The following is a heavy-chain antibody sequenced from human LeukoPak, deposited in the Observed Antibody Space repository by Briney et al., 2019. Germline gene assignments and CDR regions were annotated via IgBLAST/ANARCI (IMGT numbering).Heavy chain of an antibody. CDR2: IIPIFNRT. D-gene: IGHD3-3*01. CDR3: ARGRLDFLRPFDH. Sequence: GASVKVSCQASGGSFITYATSWVRQAPGQGLEWMGGIIPIFNRTSYAQDFHDRLVITADTSTATAYMELNSLTSEDTAVYYCARGRLDFLRPFDHWGQGTPVTVSS. CDR1: GGSFITYA. V-gene: IGHV1-69*06. J-gene: IGHJ4*02.